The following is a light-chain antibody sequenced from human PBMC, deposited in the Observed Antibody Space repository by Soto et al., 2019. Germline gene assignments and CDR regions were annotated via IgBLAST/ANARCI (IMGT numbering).Light chain of an antibody. CDR1: SGFVGSFSL. J-gene: IGLJ1*01. CDR3: CLYIGATTYV. CDR2: EGH. Sequence: QSVLAQPASVSGSPGQSITISCTGTSGFVGSFSLVSWYQQHPGKAPNVMISEGHRRPSGVPDRFSGSTSVNAASLTISGLHADDEDDYYCCLYIGATTYVFGTGTKLTVL. V-gene: IGLV2-23*01.